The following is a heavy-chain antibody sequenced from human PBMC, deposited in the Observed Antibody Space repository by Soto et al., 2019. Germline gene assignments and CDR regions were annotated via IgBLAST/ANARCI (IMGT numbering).Heavy chain of an antibody. CDR3: TRRRDWTAVAPLDY. V-gene: IGHV3-73*02. D-gene: IGHD5-18*01. Sequence: EVQLVESGGGLVQPGGSLKLSCAASGFAFSDSAMHWVRQASGKGLEWIGRIRGKRGNDGTAYAASVQGRFTISRDDSKTTTYLQMTSLTLEATAVYYCTRRRDWTAVAPLDYWGQGTLVTVSS. J-gene: IGHJ4*02. CDR1: GFAFSDSA. CDR2: IRGKRGNDGT.